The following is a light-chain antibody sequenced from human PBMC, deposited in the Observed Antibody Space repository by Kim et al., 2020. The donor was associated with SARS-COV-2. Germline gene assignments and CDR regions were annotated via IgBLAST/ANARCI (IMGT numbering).Light chain of an antibody. J-gene: IGLJ1*01. CDR1: SSDVGGYGY. CDR3: CSFAGSYSYV. CDR2: DVN. Sequence: QSALTQPRSVSGSPGQSVTISCTGTSSDVGGYGYVSWHQQHTGKAPKLMIYDVNKRPSGVPDRFSGSKSGNTASLTISGLQADDEADYYCCSFAGSYSYVFGTGTKVTVL. V-gene: IGLV2-11*01.